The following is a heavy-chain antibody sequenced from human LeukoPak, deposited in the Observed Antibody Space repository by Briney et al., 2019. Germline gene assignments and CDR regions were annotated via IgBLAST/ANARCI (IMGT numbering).Heavy chain of an antibody. Sequence: ASVKVSCKASGYTFTSYGISWVRQAPGQGLEWMGWISAYNGNTNYAQKLQGRVTMTTDTSTSTAYMELRSLRSDDTAVYYCARGNNYDFWSAYYRFDPWGQGTLVTVSS. V-gene: IGHV1-18*01. CDR3: ARGNNYDFWSAYYRFDP. CDR1: GYTFTSYG. D-gene: IGHD3-3*01. J-gene: IGHJ5*02. CDR2: ISAYNGNT.